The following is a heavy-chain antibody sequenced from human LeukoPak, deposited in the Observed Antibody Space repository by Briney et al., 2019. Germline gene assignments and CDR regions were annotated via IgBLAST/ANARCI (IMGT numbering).Heavy chain of an antibody. CDR3: ARGSPDRYYYDSSGSDY. J-gene: IGHJ4*02. D-gene: IGHD3-22*01. V-gene: IGHV1-2*02. CDR2: INPNSGGT. Sequence: ASVKVSCKASGYTFTGYYMHWVRQAPGQGLGWMGWINPNSGGTNYAQKFQGRVTMTRDTSISTAYMELSRLRSDDTAVYYCARGSPDRYYYDSSGSDYWGQGTLVTVSS. CDR1: GYTFTGYY.